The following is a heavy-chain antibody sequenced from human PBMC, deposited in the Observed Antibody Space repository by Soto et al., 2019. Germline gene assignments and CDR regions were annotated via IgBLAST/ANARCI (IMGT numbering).Heavy chain of an antibody. V-gene: IGHV4-31*03. J-gene: IGHJ5*02. Sequence: QVRLQESGPGLVKPSQTLSLTCIVSGTSINSGGYYWTWIRQHPEKGLEYIGYIYYTGGTYYNPSLKSRVTMSVDTAKNHFSLKLSSVTSADTAIYYCMRDYYDSSCKYWDLLDPWGQGTQVTVSS. D-gene: IGHD3-22*01. CDR1: GTSINSGGYY. CDR2: IYYTGGT. CDR3: MRDYYDSSCKYWDLLDP.